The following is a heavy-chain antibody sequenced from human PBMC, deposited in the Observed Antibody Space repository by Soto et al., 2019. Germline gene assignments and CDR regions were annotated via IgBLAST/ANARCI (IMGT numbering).Heavy chain of an antibody. CDR3: ARTYYYDSSGYDY. Sequence: GGSLRLSCAASGFTFSGYWMSWVRQAPGKGLEWVANIKQDGSEKYYVDSVKGRFTISRDNAKNSLYLQMNSLRAEDTAVYYCARTYYYDSSGYDYWGQGTLVTVSS. V-gene: IGHV3-7*03. J-gene: IGHJ4*02. CDR1: GFTFSGYW. CDR2: IKQDGSEK. D-gene: IGHD3-22*01.